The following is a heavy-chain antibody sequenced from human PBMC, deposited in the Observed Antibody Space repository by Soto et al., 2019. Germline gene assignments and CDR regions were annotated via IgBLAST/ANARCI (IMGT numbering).Heavy chain of an antibody. J-gene: IGHJ6*02. CDR1: GFTFDDYT. V-gene: IGHV3-43*01. CDR2: ITWDGDNT. CDR3: AKDTRQRSGLVV. D-gene: IGHD6-25*01. Sequence: GSLRLSCAASGFTFDDYTMHWVRQAPVKGLQWVSLITWDGDNTYYADSVKGRFTISRDNTKNSLYLHMNSLRIDDTALYDGAKDTRQRSGLVVWGQGTTVTVAS.